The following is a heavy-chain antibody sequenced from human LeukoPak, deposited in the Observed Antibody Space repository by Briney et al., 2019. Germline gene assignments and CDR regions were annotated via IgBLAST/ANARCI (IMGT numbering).Heavy chain of an antibody. CDR1: GFTFSSYS. D-gene: IGHD3-3*01. Sequence: GGSLRLSCAASGFTFSSYSMNWVRRAPGKGLEWVSSISSSSSYIYYADSVKGRFTISRDNAKNSLYLQMNSLRAEDTAVYYCARVGITIFGVDNYYYYMDVWGKGTTVTVSS. CDR2: ISSSSSYI. V-gene: IGHV3-21*01. CDR3: ARVGITIFGVDNYYYYMDV. J-gene: IGHJ6*03.